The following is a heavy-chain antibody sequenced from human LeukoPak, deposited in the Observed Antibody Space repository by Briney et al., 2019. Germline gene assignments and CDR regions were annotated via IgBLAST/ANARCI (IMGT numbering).Heavy chain of an antibody. Sequence: PSETLSLTCTVSGGSISNYYWSWIRQPPGKGLEWIGYIYYSRSTNYNPSLKSRVTISVDTSKNQFSLKLSSVTAADTAVYYCARDHGLGMDVWGQGTTVTVSS. CDR2: IYYSRST. J-gene: IGHJ6*02. V-gene: IGHV4-59*01. D-gene: IGHD3/OR15-3a*01. CDR1: GGSISNYY. CDR3: ARDHGLGMDV.